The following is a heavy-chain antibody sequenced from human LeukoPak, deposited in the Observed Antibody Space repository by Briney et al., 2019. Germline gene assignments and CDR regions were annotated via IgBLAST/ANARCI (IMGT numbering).Heavy chain of an antibody. D-gene: IGHD6-19*01. J-gene: IGHJ5*02. CDR1: GYSISSGYY. CDR3: ARDVWSSGWYVSGWFDP. Sequence: SETLSLTCTVSGYSISSGYYWGWIRQPPGKGLEWIGIIYHSGSTYFNPSLKSRVTISVDTSKNQFSLKLSSVTAADTAVYYCARDVWSSGWYVSGWFDPWGQGTLVTVSS. V-gene: IGHV4-38-2*02. CDR2: IYHSGST.